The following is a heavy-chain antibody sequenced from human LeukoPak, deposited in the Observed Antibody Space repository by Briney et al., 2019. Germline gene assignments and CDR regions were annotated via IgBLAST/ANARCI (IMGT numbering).Heavy chain of an antibody. J-gene: IGHJ3*02. V-gene: IGHV5-51*01. Sequence: GESLQISCKGSGYSFTSYWIGWVRQMPGKGLEWMGIIYPGDSDTRYSPSFQGQVTISADKSISTAYLQWSSLKASDTAMYYCAIYDSSGDDAFDIWSQGTMVTVSS. D-gene: IGHD3-22*01. CDR1: GYSFTSYW. CDR3: AIYDSSGDDAFDI. CDR2: IYPGDSDT.